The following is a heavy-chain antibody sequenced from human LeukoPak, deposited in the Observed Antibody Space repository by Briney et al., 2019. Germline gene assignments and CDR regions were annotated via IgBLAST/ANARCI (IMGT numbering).Heavy chain of an antibody. V-gene: IGHV3-23*01. J-gene: IGHJ6*03. CDR1: GFTLCSHA. D-gene: IGHD6-13*01. Sequence: GALRISFAASGFTLCSHAMSLGPPAPGEGLEWGPPICGSGGSTYYADSVKGRFTISRDNSKNTLYLQMNSLRAEDTAVYYCAKSLIAAAGTGYMDVWGKGTTVTVPS. CDR2: ICGSGGST. CDR3: AKSLIAAAGTGYMDV.